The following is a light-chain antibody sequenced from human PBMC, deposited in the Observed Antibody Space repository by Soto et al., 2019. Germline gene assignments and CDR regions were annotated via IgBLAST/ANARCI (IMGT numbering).Light chain of an antibody. Sequence: EIVMTQSPATLSVSPGERATLSCRASQSIGSNLAWYQQIPGQAPRLLIYGASTRTTGIPARFSCSGSGTAFTLTLFSLHSEDFPVYYRQQHHNSPRTFGPGTKVNIK. V-gene: IGKV3-15*01. CDR1: QSIGSN. CDR2: GAS. J-gene: IGKJ3*01. CDR3: QQHHNSPRT.